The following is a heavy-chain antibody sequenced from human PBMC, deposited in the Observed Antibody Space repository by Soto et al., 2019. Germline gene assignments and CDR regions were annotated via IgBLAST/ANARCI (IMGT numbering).Heavy chain of an antibody. V-gene: IGHV4-31*03. CDR3: VRDWALDSSGHWFDT. Sequence: SESLSLACPVSGRPVSSGGYYWTWIRQHPGRGLEWIGYIYHIGSPYYNPSLENRVTISLDTSKNQFSLNLTSVTAADTAIYYCVRDWALDSSGHWFDTWGQGTLVPVSS. J-gene: IGHJ5*02. CDR1: GRPVSSGGYY. D-gene: IGHD3-22*01. CDR2: IYHIGSP.